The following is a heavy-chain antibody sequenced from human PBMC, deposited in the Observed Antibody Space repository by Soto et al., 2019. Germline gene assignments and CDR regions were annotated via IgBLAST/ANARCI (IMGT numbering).Heavy chain of an antibody. Sequence: GGSLRLSCAASGFTFSSYAMSWVRQAPGKGLEWVSAISGSGGSTYYADSVKGRFTISRDNSKNTLYLQMNSLRAEDTAVYYCAKGPPLYYYDSSGYYYFDYWGQGTLVTVSS. CDR1: GFTFSSYA. V-gene: IGHV3-23*01. D-gene: IGHD3-22*01. J-gene: IGHJ4*02. CDR3: AKGPPLYYYDSSGYYYFDY. CDR2: ISGSGGST.